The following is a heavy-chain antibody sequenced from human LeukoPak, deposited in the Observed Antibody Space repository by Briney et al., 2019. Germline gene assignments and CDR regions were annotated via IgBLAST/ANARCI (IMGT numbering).Heavy chain of an antibody. J-gene: IGHJ4*02. CDR1: GFTFSSYG. V-gene: IGHV3-33*06. D-gene: IGHD2-2*01. CDR2: IWYDGSNK. Sequence: PGGSLRLSCAASGFTFSSYGMHWVRQAPGKGLEWVAVIWYDGSNKYYADSVKSRFTISRDNSKNTLYLQMNSLRAEDTAVYYCAKDSGLVPAAPSPLDYWGQGTLVTVSS. CDR3: AKDSGLVPAAPSPLDY.